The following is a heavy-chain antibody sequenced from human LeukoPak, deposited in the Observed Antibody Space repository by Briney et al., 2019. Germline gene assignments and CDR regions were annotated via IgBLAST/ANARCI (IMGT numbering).Heavy chain of an antibody. V-gene: IGHV1-2*02. Sequence: ASVKVSCKASGYTFTGNYMHWVRQAPGQGLEWMGWINPNSGGTNYAQKFQGRVTMTRDTSIGTAYMELSSLRSEDTAVYYCATHANYYGSGSYRYWGQGTLVTVSS. CDR1: GYTFTGNY. CDR2: INPNSGGT. D-gene: IGHD3-10*01. J-gene: IGHJ4*02. CDR3: ATHANYYGSGSYRY.